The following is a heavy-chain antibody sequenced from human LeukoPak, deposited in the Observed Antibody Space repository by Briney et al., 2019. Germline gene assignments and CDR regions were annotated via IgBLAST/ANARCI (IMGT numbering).Heavy chain of an antibody. D-gene: IGHD2-8*02. CDR2: ISYDGGHE. CDR3: VRGDRYSTARRWYFYFEN. CDR1: GFPFSVSA. V-gene: IGHV3-30*04. J-gene: IGHJ4*02. Sequence: PGRSLRLSCAASGFPFSVSAMHWVRQAPGKGLEWVAVISYDGGHEYYADSVMGRFTVSRDNSKNTVYLQMVSLRAEDTAVYYCVRGDRYSTARRWYFYFENWGQGTLVTVSS.